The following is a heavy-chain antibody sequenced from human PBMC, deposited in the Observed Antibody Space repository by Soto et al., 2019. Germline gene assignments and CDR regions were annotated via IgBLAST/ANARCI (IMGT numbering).Heavy chain of an antibody. Sequence: EVQLVESGGGLIQPGGSLRLSCAVSGFTVSNNYMSWVRQAPGKGLEGVSVIYSGGYTAYGDSVKGRFTISRDNSKNTIYLKMKRPRADDRGVFFWGAPPGGGGYWGQGTLVTVSS. J-gene: IGHJ4*02. D-gene: IGHD3-10*01. CDR3: GAPPGGGGY. CDR2: IYSGGYT. CDR1: GFTVSNNY. V-gene: IGHV3-53*01.